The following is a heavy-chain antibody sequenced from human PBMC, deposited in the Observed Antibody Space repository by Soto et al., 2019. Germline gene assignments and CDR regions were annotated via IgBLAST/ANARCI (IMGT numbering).Heavy chain of an antibody. D-gene: IGHD1-1*01. CDR3: VRLPGTTTGGDY. CDR2: INSAGKRT. V-gene: IGHV3-74*01. Sequence: EVQLVESGGGLVQPGGSLRLSCAASGFNFSSYWMHWVRQAPGKGLVWVSRINSAGKRTNYADSVKGRFTISRDNAKNTLYRQMNSLRAEDTAVDYCVRLPGTTTGGDYWGQGTLVTVSS. CDR1: GFNFSSYW. J-gene: IGHJ4*02.